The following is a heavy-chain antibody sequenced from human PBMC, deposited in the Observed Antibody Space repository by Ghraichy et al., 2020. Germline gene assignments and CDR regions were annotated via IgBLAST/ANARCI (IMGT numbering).Heavy chain of an antibody. D-gene: IGHD4-11*01. J-gene: IGHJ5*02. CDR3: ARGVGSTDYTTHWLDP. Sequence: GGSLRLSCEASGFTFSGFSMNWVRQAPGKGLEWVSYIKSDSSAIHYAASVKGRFTISRDNVRNSLYLQMNSLRDEDTAVYYCARGVGSTDYTTHWLDPWGQGTLVTVSS. V-gene: IGHV3-48*02. CDR2: IKSDSSAI. CDR1: GFTFSGFS.